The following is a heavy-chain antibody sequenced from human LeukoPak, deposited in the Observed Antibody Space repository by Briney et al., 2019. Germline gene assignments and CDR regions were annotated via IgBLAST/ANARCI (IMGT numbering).Heavy chain of an antibody. D-gene: IGHD5-18*01. Sequence: PSETLSLTCAVYGGSFSGYYWSWIRQPPGKGLEWVGEINHSGSTNYNPSLKSRVTISVDTSKNQFSLKQSSVTAADTAVYYCARTFGYGYSSYGMDVWGQGTTVTVSS. CDR2: INHSGST. CDR1: GGSFSGYY. CDR3: ARTFGYGYSSYGMDV. J-gene: IGHJ6*02. V-gene: IGHV4-34*01.